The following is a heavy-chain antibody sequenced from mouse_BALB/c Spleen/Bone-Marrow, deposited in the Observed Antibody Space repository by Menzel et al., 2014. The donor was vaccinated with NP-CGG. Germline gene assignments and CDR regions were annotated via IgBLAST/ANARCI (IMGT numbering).Heavy chain of an antibody. CDR1: GYSFTGYT. Sequence: EVQLQESGPELVKPGASMKISCKASGYSFTGYTMNWVKQSHGKNLEWIGLINPYNGGTSYNQKFKGKATLTVDKSSRTAYMEFLSLTSEDSAVYYCASYYSSSWYFDVWGAGTTVTVSS. CDR3: ASYYSSSWYFDV. CDR2: INPYNGGT. J-gene: IGHJ1*01. D-gene: IGHD1-1*01. V-gene: IGHV1S135*01.